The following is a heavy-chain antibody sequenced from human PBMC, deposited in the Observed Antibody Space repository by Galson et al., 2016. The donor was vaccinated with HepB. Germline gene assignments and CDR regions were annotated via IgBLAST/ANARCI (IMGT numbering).Heavy chain of an antibody. D-gene: IGHD1-14*01. V-gene: IGHV4-59*01. CDR2: IYYNVRA. Sequence: ETLSLTCSVSGDSMSSYYWTWIRQPPGKGLEWIGYIYYNVRATYNPSLRSRVTLSVDTSKNQLSLNLKSVSAADTAVYYCARHHAGWFDHWGLGTLVTVSS. J-gene: IGHJ5*02. CDR1: GDSMSSYY. CDR3: ARHHAGWFDH.